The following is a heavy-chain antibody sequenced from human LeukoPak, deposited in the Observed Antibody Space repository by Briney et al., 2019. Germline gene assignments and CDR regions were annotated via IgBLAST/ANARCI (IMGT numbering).Heavy chain of an antibody. CDR1: GGSITNYY. V-gene: IGHV4-59*08. Sequence: SETLSPTCTVLGGSITNYYWSWIRQFPGKGLEWIGYIHDSGNTNYNPSLKSRVSMSADTPRNQVSLNLTSVTAADTAVYYCAREGCSSSSCSEDNMDVWGEGTTVIVSS. CDR2: IHDSGNT. CDR3: AREGCSSSSCSEDNMDV. J-gene: IGHJ6*03. D-gene: IGHD2-2*01.